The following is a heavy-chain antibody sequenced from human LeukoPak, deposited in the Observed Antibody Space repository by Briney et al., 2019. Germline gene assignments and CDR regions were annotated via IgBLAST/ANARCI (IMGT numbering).Heavy chain of an antibody. D-gene: IGHD1-26*01. Sequence: GGSLRLSCAASGFTFSSYSMNWARQAPGKGLEWVSSISSSSSYIYYADSVKGRFTISRDNAKNSLYLQMNSLRAEDTAVYYCASGNSGSYRGSDYWGQGTLVTVSS. CDR1: GFTFSSYS. CDR2: ISSSSSYI. V-gene: IGHV3-21*01. J-gene: IGHJ4*02. CDR3: ASGNSGSYRGSDY.